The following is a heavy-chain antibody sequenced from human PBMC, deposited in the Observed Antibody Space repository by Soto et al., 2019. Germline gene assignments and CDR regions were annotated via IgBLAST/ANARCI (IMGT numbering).Heavy chain of an antibody. Sequence: QVQLQESGPGLVKPSGTLSLTCAVSGGSISSSNWWSWVRQPPGKGLEWIGEIYHSGSTNYNPSLNSRVTLEVDKSQTQFALQLSSVTAADMAVYYGARDRATAMVTVFSYGMDVWCQGTTVTVSS. CDR2: IYHSGST. D-gene: IGHD5-18*01. CDR1: GGSISSSNW. J-gene: IGHJ6*02. V-gene: IGHV4-4*02. CDR3: ARDRATAMVTVFSYGMDV.